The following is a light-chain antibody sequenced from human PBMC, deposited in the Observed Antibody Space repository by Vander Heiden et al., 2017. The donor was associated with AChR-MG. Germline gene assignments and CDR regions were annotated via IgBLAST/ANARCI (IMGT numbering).Light chain of an antibody. V-gene: IGLV1-44*01. Sequence: QSVLTQPRSASGTPGQRVTICCLGSSPNSGINTATWNHQLPGTSPKLLIYSNDRRHSGVPDRFSGSKSGTSASLAISGLQSEDEADYYCAAWDDSLNKVFGGGTKLTVL. CDR1: SPNSGINT. J-gene: IGLJ3*02. CDR2: SND. CDR3: AAWDDSLNKV.